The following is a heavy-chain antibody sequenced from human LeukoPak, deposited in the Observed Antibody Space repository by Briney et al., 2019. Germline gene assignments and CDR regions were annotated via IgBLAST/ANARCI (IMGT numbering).Heavy chain of an antibody. D-gene: IGHD3-3*01. J-gene: IGHJ4*02. CDR2: ISWDSGSI. Sequence: GGSLRLSCAASGFTFDDYAMHWVRQAPGKGLEWVSGISWDSGSIGYADSVKGRFTISRDNAENSLYLQMNSLRPEDTAFYYCVKDAGSLFGVIPYYFDYWGQGTLVTVSS. CDR1: GFTFDDYA. V-gene: IGHV3-9*01. CDR3: VKDAGSLFGVIPYYFDY.